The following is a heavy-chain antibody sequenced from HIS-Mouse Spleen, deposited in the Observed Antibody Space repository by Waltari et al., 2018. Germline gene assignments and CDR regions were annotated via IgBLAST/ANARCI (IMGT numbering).Heavy chain of an antibody. Sequence: QLQLQESGPGLVKPSETLSLTCTVSGGSIRSSSYYWGWIRQPPGKGLEWIGSIYYSGRTRYNPSLKSRVTIAVDTSKNQFSLKLSSVTAADTAVYYCAREIPYSSSWYDWYFDLWGRGTLVTVSS. CDR2: IYYSGRT. V-gene: IGHV4-39*07. CDR3: AREIPYSSSWYDWYFDL. J-gene: IGHJ2*01. D-gene: IGHD6-13*01. CDR1: GGSIRSSSYY.